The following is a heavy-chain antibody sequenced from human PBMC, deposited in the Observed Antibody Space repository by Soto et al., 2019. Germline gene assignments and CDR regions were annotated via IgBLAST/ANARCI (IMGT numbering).Heavy chain of an antibody. Sequence: GASVKVSCKASGYTFTSYFMHWVRQAPGQGLEWMGIINPSGGSTSYAQKFQGRVTMTRDTSTSTVYMELSSLRSEDTAVYYCARLGSGNYYKGPFDYWGQGSLVTVSS. D-gene: IGHD3-10*01. CDR2: INPSGGST. J-gene: IGHJ4*02. CDR3: ARLGSGNYYKGPFDY. CDR1: GYTFTSYF. V-gene: IGHV1-46*01.